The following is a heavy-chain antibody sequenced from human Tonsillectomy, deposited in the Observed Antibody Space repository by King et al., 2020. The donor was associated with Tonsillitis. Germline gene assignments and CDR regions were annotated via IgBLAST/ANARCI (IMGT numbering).Heavy chain of an antibody. J-gene: IGHJ4*02. V-gene: IGHV5-51*01. D-gene: IGHD6-13*01. CDR3: VRVPSPYSTTWGIDY. Sequence: ELQLVQSGAEVKKPGESLKISCKGSGYSFTSYWIGWVRQMPGKGLEWMGIIYPGDSDTRYSPSFQGQVTISVDKSINTAYLQWSSLKASDTAMYYCVRVPSPYSTTWGIDYWGQGTLVTVSS. CDR1: GYSFTSYW. CDR2: IYPGDSDT.